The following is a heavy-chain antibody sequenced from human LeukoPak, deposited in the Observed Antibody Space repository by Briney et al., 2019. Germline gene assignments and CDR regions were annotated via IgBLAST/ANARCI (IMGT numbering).Heavy chain of an antibody. CDR3: AREGYCSGGSCDNWFDP. CDR2: INHIGTT. Sequence: SETLSLTCAVYDGSFSGYYWSWIRQSPGKGLEWIGEINHIGTTNHNPSLKSRVTISVDRSKNQFSLNLSSVTAADTAVYYCAREGYCSGGSCDNWFDPWGQGTLVTVSS. V-gene: IGHV4-34*01. CDR1: DGSFSGYY. J-gene: IGHJ5*02. D-gene: IGHD2-15*01.